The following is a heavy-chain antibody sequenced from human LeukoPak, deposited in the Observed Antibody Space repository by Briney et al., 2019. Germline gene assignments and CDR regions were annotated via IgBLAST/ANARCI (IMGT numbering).Heavy chain of an antibody. D-gene: IGHD2-15*01. CDR2: IYSSGRT. CDR1: AGSINEYY. Sequence: PSETLSLTCTVSAGSINEYYWSWIRQPPGKGLEWIGYIYSSGRTNYNPSLKSRLTISVDTSRNQFSLNLCSVTAADTAVYFCARHQYSTPEFVYWGQGTLVTVSS. J-gene: IGHJ4*02. CDR3: ARHQYSTPEFVY. V-gene: IGHV4-59*08.